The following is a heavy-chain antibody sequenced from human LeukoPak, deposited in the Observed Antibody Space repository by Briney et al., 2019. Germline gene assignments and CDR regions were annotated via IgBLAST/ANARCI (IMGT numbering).Heavy chain of an antibody. D-gene: IGHD3-10*01. J-gene: IGHJ6*04. CDR3: ARLRGSGSPNYYYYGMDV. CDR2: ISSRGNTI. CDR1: GFTFTSYE. Sequence: GGSLRLSCGGYGFTFTSYEIDWVRQAPGRGLEWVSYISSRGNTIYYADSVKGRFTISRDNAKNSLYLQMNSLRAEDTAVYYCARLRGSGSPNYYYYGMDVWGKGTTVTVSS. V-gene: IGHV3-48*03.